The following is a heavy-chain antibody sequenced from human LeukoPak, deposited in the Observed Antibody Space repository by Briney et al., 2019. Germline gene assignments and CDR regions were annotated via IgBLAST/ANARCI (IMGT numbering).Heavy chain of an antibody. J-gene: IGHJ4*02. D-gene: IGHD2-21*02. V-gene: IGHV4-34*01. Sequence: PSETLSLTCAVYGGSFSGYYWSWIRQPPGKGLEWIGEINHSGSTNYNPSLKSRVTISVDTSKNQFSLKLSSVTAADTAVYYCAGSFCGGDCYLQPQFNWGQGTLVTVSS. CDR3: AGSFCGGDCYLQPQFN. CDR1: GGSFSGYY. CDR2: INHSGST.